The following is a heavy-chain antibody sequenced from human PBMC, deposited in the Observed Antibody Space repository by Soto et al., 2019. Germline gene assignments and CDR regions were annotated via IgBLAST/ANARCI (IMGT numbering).Heavy chain of an antibody. D-gene: IGHD3-3*01. J-gene: IGHJ5*02. V-gene: IGHV4-34*01. CDR1: GGSFSGYY. CDR2: INHSGST. CDR3: ARGFHYDFWSGYYTVQGFDP. Sequence: PSETLSLTCAVYGGSFSGYYWSWIRQPPGKGLEWIGEINHSGSTNYNPSLKSRVTISVDTSKNQFSLKLSSVTAADTAVYYCARGFHYDFWSGYYTVQGFDPWGQGTLVTVSS.